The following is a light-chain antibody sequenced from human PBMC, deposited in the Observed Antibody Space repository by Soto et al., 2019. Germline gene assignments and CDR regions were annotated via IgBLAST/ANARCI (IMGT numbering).Light chain of an antibody. V-gene: IGKV1-33*01. CDR2: AVS. CDR3: EQQDGRATIA. J-gene: IGKJ5*01. Sequence: IQLTQSPSSLSASVGETVTITCRASQDIDNSLNWYQHPPGKAPTPLIYAVSFLEPGVPTRFSGRGSGTAFSLTNNSMQADDLATYYGEQQDGRATIAFGQGTRLDIK. CDR1: QDIDNS.